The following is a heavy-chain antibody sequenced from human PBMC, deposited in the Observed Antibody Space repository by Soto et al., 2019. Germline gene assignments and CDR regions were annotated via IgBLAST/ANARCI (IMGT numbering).Heavy chain of an antibody. V-gene: IGHV4-31*03. CDR2: IYYSGST. D-gene: IGHD1-26*01. J-gene: IGHJ4*02. CDR1: GGSISSGGYN. Sequence: PSETLSLTCTVSGGSISSGGYNWRWIREHPGKGLEWIGYIYYSGSTYYNPSLKSRVTISVDTSKNQFSLKLSSVTAADTAVYYCARGKWELLLVFDYMGQGALLTVSS. CDR3: ARGKWELLLVFDY.